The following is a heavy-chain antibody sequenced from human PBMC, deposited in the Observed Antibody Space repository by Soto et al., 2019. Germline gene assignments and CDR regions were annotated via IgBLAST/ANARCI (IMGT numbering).Heavy chain of an antibody. CDR2: ISGSGGST. V-gene: IGHV3-23*01. CDR3: AKEKISTSCCNWFDP. J-gene: IGHJ5*02. CDR1: GGIFRGYA. Sequence: GPLRLCYTVVGGIFRGYAVSWVRQDTGKGLEWVSAISGSGGSTYYADSVKGRFTISRDNSKNTLYLQMNSLRAEDTAVYYCAKEKISTSCCNWFDPWGQGTLVTVSS. D-gene: IGHD2-2*01.